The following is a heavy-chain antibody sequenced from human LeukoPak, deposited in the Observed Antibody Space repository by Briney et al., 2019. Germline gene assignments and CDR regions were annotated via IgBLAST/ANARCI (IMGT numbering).Heavy chain of an antibody. V-gene: IGHV4-34*01. D-gene: IGHD5-12*01. CDR3: ARTRGYENYYYYYMDV. CDR1: GGSFSGYY. J-gene: IGHJ6*03. Sequence: SETLSLTCAVYGGSFSGYYWSWIRQPPGKGLEWIGEINHSGSTNYNPSLKSRVTISVDTSKNQFSLKLSSVTAADTAVYYCARTRGYENYYYYYMDVWGKGTTATVSS. CDR2: INHSGST.